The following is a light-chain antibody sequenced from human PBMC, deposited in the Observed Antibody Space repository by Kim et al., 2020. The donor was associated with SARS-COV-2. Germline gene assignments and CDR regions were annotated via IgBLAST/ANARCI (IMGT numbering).Light chain of an antibody. Sequence: VSPGERPTLSCRASQSVSSYLAWYQQKPGQAPRILIYDASNRATGIPARFSGSGSGTDFTLTISSLEPEDFAVYYCQQRSNWPITFGQGTRLEIK. J-gene: IGKJ5*01. V-gene: IGKV3-11*01. CDR1: QSVSSY. CDR2: DAS. CDR3: QQRSNWPIT.